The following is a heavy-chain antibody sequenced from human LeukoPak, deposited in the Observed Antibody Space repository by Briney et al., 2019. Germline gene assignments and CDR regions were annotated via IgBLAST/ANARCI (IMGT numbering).Heavy chain of an antibody. D-gene: IGHD3-22*01. V-gene: IGHV4-4*09. CDR3: ARHLPEDSSGAYYYYYYMDV. J-gene: IGHJ6*03. Sequence: SETLSLTCTVSGGFISSYYWSWIRQPPGKGLEWIGYIYTSGSTNYNPSLKSRVTISVDTSKNQFSLKLSSVTAADTAVYYCARHLPEDSSGAYYYYYYMDVWGKGTTVTVSS. CDR1: GGFISSYY. CDR2: IYTSGST.